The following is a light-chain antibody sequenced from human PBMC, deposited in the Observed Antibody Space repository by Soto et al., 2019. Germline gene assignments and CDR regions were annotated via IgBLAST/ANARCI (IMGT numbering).Light chain of an antibody. CDR2: DDN. CDR3: GSWDSSLSASV. V-gene: IGLV1-51*01. Sequence: QSVLTQPPSGSAAPGQKVTISCSGSSSNIGGNSVSWYQQLPGTAPKLLIYDDNKRPSGIPDRFSGSKSGTSATLGITGFQTGDEADYYCGSWDSSLSASVFGAGTKVTVL. CDR1: SSNIGGNS. J-gene: IGLJ1*01.